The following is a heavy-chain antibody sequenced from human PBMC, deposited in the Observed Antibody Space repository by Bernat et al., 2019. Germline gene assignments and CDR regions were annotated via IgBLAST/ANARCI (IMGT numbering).Heavy chain of an antibody. D-gene: IGHD3-3*01. V-gene: IGHV3-23*01. CDR2: MSGSGGST. CDR1: GFTFSSYA. CDR3: AKPFWSGYFNFDY. J-gene: IGHJ4*02. Sequence: EVQLLESGGGLVQPGGSLRLSCAASGFTFSSYAMSWVRQAPGKGLEWASAMSGSGGSTYSADSVKGRFTISRDNSKNTLYLQMNSLRAEDTAVYYCAKPFWSGYFNFDYWGQGTLVTVSS.